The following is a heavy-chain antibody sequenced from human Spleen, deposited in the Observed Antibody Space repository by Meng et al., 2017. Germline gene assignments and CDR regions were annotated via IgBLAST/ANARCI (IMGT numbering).Heavy chain of an antibody. Sequence: SETLSLTCAVSGGSFSDYCWSWIRQPPGKGLEWIGEINHSGSTNYNPSLESRATISIDTSQNNLSLKLSSVTAADSAVYYCARGPTTMAHDFDYWGQGTLVTVSS. J-gene: IGHJ4*02. CDR1: GGSFSDYC. V-gene: IGHV4-34*01. D-gene: IGHD4-11*01. CDR3: ARGPTTMAHDFDY. CDR2: INHSGST.